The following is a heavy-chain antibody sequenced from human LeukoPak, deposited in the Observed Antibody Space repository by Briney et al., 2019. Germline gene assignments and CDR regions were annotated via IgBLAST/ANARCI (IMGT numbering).Heavy chain of an antibody. CDR2: FTSGGNT. Sequence: GGSLRLSCAASGFTFSSYAMSWVRQAPGKGLEWVSGFTSGGNTHYSDSVKGRFTISRDNSKNTLYLRMNSLRADDTAVYYCARDTYYYDSSGQRGFDYWGQGTLVTVSS. D-gene: IGHD3-22*01. CDR3: ARDTYYYDSSGQRGFDY. V-gene: IGHV3-23*01. J-gene: IGHJ4*02. CDR1: GFTFSSYA.